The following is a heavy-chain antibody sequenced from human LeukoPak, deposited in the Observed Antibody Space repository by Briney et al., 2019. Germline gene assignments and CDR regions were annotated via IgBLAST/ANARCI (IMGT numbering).Heavy chain of an antibody. V-gene: IGHV3-15*01. CDR1: GFTFSNAW. D-gene: IGHD1-26*01. J-gene: IGHJ4*02. CDR3: ITGGGVGARPY. CDR2: IKSKTDGGTT. Sequence: SGGSLRLSCAASGFTFSNAWMSWVRQAPGKGLEWVGRIKSKTDGGTTDYAAPVKGRFTISRDDSKNTLYLQMNSLKTEDTAVYYCITGGGVGARPYWGQGTLVTVSS.